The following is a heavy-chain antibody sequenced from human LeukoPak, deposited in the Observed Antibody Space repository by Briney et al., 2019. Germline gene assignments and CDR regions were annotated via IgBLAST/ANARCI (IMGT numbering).Heavy chain of an antibody. Sequence: SVKVSCKASGGTFSSYAISWVRQAPGQGLEWVGGIIPIFGTANYAQKFQGRVTITADESTSTAYMELRSLRSDDTAVYYCARERVAHSNWFDPWGQGTLVTVSS. J-gene: IGHJ5*02. D-gene: IGHD3-3*01. V-gene: IGHV1-69*13. CDR1: GGTFSSYA. CDR2: IIPIFGTA. CDR3: ARERVAHSNWFDP.